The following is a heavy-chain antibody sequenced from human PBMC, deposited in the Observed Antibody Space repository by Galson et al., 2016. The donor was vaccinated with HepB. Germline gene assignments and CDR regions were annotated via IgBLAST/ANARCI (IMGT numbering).Heavy chain of an antibody. CDR2: ISGGGDSST. V-gene: IGHV3-23*01. Sequence: SLRLSCAASGFTISNLWMNWVCQAPGKGLEWVSAISGGGDSSTYYADSVEGRFTISRDNSKNTLYLQIHSLRAEDTAVYYCANLAVAGAFDYWGQGTLVTVSS. CDR1: GFTISNLW. J-gene: IGHJ4*02. CDR3: ANLAVAGAFDY. D-gene: IGHD6-19*01.